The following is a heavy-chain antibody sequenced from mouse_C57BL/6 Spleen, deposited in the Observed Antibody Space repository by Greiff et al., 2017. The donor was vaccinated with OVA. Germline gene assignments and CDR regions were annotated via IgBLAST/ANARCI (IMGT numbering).Heavy chain of an antibody. J-gene: IGHJ1*03. CDR1: GYTFTSYW. CDR2: IDPSDSYT. CDR3: ARREGWYFDV. Sequence: QVQLQQSGAELVRPGTSVKLSCKASGYTFTSYWMHWVKQRPGQGLEWIGVIDPSDSYTNYNQKFKGKATLTVDTSSSTAYMQLSSLTSEDSAVYYCARREGWYFDVWGTGTTVTVSS. V-gene: IGHV1-59*01.